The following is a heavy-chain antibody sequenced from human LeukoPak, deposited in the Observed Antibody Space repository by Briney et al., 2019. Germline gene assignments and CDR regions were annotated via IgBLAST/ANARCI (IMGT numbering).Heavy chain of an antibody. J-gene: IGHJ4*02. D-gene: IGHD2-15*01. CDR1: DFTVSSNS. Sequence: SGGSLRLSCAASDFTVSSNSMSWVRQAPGKGLEWVANIKQDGSEKYYVDSVKGRFTISRDNAKNSLYLQMNSLRAEDTAVYYCARARYCSGGSCALDYWGQGTLVTVSS. V-gene: IGHV3-7*01. CDR2: IKQDGSEK. CDR3: ARARYCSGGSCALDY.